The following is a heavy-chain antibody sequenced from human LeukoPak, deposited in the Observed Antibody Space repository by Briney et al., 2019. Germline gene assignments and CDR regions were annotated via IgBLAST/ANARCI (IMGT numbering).Heavy chain of an antibody. D-gene: IGHD3-9*01. V-gene: IGHV1-2*02. CDR3: ARDGAGYPGNY. CDR1: GYTFTGYY. CDR2: INPNSGGT. J-gene: IGHJ4*02. Sequence: GASVKVSCKASGYTFTGYYMHWVRQAPGQGLEWMGWINPNSGGTNHAQKFQGRVTMTRATSISTAYMELSRLRSDDTAVYYCARDGAGYPGNYWGEGTLVTVSS.